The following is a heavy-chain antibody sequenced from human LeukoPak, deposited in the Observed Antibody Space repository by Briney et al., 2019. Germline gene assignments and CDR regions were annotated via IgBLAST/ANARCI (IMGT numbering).Heavy chain of an antibody. CDR2: MYHSGST. D-gene: IGHD6-13*01. Sequence: SGTLSLTCAVSGGSISNSNWWSWVRQPPGKGLEWIGTMYHSGSTYYTPSLRSRVTISIDTSTNEVSLRLTSVTATDTAVYFCARAPRQSSWYDSWGQGTLVTVSS. CDR1: GGSISNSNW. V-gene: IGHV4-4*02. J-gene: IGHJ5*01. CDR3: ARAPRQSSWYDS.